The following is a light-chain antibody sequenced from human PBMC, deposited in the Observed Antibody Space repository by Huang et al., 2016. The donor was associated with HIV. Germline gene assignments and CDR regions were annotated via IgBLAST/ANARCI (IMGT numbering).Light chain of an antibody. CDR2: GAS. J-gene: IGKJ4*01. CDR1: QSVGSD. CDR3: QQYNNWPLA. V-gene: IGKV3-15*01. Sequence: EIVMTQSPATLSVSPGNRATLFCRASQSVGSDLAWYQQKPGQAPSLLIYGASTRATGSPARFSGSGSGTEFTLTISSLQSEDFAVYYCQQYNNWPLAFGGGTKVEIK.